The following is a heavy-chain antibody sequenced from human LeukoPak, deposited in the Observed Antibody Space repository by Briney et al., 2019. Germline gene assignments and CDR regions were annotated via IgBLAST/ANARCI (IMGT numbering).Heavy chain of an antibody. V-gene: IGHV1-46*01. CDR1: GYIFTNYY. Sequence: GASVKVSCKASGYIFTNYYMHWVRQAPGQGLEWMTIINPSGGSTSYAQKFQGRVTMTRDTSTSTVHMELSGLRSEDTAVYYCARDQEDFDYWGQGTLVTVSS. CDR2: INPSGGST. J-gene: IGHJ4*02. CDR3: ARDQEDFDY.